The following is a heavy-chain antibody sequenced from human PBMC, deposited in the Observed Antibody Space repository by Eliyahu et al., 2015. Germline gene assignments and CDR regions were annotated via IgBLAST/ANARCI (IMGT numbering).Heavy chain of an antibody. CDR3: AHRLVTGLAVVAATRWGWFDP. CDR2: IYWDDEK. Sequence: QITLKESGPTLVKPTQTLTLTCTFSXFSLXTXGVGVGWIRXPPGKALEWLXLIYWDDEKRYSPSLKSRLXITKDTSKNQVVLTMTNMDPVDTATYYCAHRLVTGLAVVAATRWGWFDPWGQGTLVTVSS. D-gene: IGHD2-15*01. J-gene: IGHJ5*02. CDR1: XFSLXTXGVG. V-gene: IGHV2-5*02.